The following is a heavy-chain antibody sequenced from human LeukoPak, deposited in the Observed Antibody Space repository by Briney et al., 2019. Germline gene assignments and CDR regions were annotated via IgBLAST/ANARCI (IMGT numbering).Heavy chain of an antibody. D-gene: IGHD3-3*01. CDR3: AKDLHTGAYYDFWSGYHDAFDI. CDR1: GFTFSSYG. J-gene: IGHJ3*02. CDR2: IRYDGSNK. Sequence: GGSLRLSCAASGFTFSSYGMHWVRQALGKGLEWVAFIRYDGSNKYYADSVKGRFTISRDNSKNTLYLQMNSLRAEDTAVYYCAKDLHTGAYYDFWSGYHDAFDIWGQGTTVTVSS. V-gene: IGHV3-30*02.